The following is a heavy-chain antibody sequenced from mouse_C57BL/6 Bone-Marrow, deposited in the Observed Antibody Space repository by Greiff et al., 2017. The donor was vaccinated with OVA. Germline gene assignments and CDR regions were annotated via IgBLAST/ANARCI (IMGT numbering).Heavy chain of an antibody. J-gene: IGHJ2*01. V-gene: IGHV1-42*01. D-gene: IGHD1-1*01. CDR1: GYSFTGYY. CDR3: ASTVVFDY. Sequence: VQLQQSGPELVKPGASVKISCKASGYSFTGYYMNWVKQSPEKSLEWIGEINPSTGGTTYNQKFKAKATLTVDKSSSTAYMQLKSLTSEDSAVYYCASTVVFDYWGQGTTLTVSS. CDR2: INPSTGGT.